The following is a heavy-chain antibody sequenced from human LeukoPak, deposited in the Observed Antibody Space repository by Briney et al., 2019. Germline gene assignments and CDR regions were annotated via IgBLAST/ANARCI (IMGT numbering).Heavy chain of an antibody. CDR2: IYYGGSVT. V-gene: IGHV3-30*03. CDR1: GFNFSNYG. Sequence: GRSLRLSCAASGFNFSNYGMHWVRQAPGKGLEWVAIIYYGGSVTKYEDSVGGRFTISRDNSKNTLYLQMNSLRPEDTAVYYCARGRAVDGLPQGFDYWGQGTLVTVSS. J-gene: IGHJ4*02. D-gene: IGHD6-13*01. CDR3: ARGRAVDGLPQGFDY.